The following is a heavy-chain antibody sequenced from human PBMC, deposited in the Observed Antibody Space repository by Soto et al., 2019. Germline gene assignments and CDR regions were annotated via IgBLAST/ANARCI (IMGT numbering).Heavy chain of an antibody. Sequence: ASVKVSSKASGYTFTSYYMHWVRHAPGQGLEWMGIINPSGGSTSYAQKFQGRVTMTRDTSTSTVYMELSSLRSEDTAVYYCASLSRVYDSFSFGDYWGQGTLVTVSS. J-gene: IGHJ4*02. CDR1: GYTFTSYY. CDR2: INPSGGST. CDR3: ASLSRVYDSFSFGDY. V-gene: IGHV1-46*01. D-gene: IGHD5-12*01.